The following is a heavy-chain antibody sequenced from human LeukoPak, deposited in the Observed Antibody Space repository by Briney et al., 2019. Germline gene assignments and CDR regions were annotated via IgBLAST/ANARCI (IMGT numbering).Heavy chain of an antibody. V-gene: IGHV1-18*01. J-gene: IGHJ6*02. CDR3: AREGDCGGDCSPGYYYYGMDV. CDR1: GYTFTSYG. D-gene: IGHD2-21*02. CDR2: ISAYNGNT. Sequence: ASVKVSCKASGYTFTSYGISWVRQAPGQGPEWMGWISAYNGNTNYAQKLQGRVTMTTDTSTSTAYMELRSLRSDDTAVYYCAREGDCGGDCSPGYYYYGMDVWGQGTTVTVSS.